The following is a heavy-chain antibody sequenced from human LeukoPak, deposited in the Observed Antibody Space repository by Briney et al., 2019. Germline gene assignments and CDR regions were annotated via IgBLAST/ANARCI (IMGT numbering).Heavy chain of an antibody. J-gene: IGHJ4*02. CDR2: ISGSDDNT. D-gene: IGHD3-10*01. CDR3: AKRATALRGVGNYFDY. CDR1: GFTFSSYS. V-gene: IGHV3-23*01. Sequence: PGGSLRLSCAASGFTFSSYSINWIRQAPGKGLEWVSAISGSDDNTYYADSVKGRFTIFRDNSKNTLYLQMNSLRADDTAVYYCAKRATALRGVGNYFDYWGQGTLVTVSS.